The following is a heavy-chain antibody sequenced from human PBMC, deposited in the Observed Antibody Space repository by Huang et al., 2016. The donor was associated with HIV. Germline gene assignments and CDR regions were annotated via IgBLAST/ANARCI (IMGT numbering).Heavy chain of an antibody. J-gene: IGHJ4*02. CDR2: INSDGSST. V-gene: IGHV3-74*01. Sequence: EVQLVESGGGLVQPGGSLRLSCAASGFSISSYWMHWVRQAPGKGLGWVSRINSDGSSTSYADSVKCRFTISRDNAKNTLYLQMNSLRAEDTAVYYCARDPRIQSWLNFFDYWGQGTLVSVSS. CDR1: GFSISSYW. CDR3: ARDPRIQSWLNFFDY. D-gene: IGHD3-22*01.